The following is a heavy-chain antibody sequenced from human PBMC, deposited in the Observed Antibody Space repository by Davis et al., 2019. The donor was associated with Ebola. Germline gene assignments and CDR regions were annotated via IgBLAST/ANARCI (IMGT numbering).Heavy chain of an antibody. V-gene: IGHV3-7*01. D-gene: IGHD1-14*01. J-gene: IGHJ6*03. CDR3: ARGVRNQQQVRWPDYMDV. CDR2: IKEDGSEQ. CDR1: GFAFGNYW. Sequence: GESLKISCEVSGFAFGNYWMSWVRQAPGRGLEWVANIKEDGSEQYCVDSVKGRFSVSRDNAKNSLYLQMSSLRAEDTAVYFCARGVRNQQQVRWPDYMDVWGKGTTVTVSS.